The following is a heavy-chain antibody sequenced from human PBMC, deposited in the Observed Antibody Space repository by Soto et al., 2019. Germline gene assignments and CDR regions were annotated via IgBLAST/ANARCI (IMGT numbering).Heavy chain of an antibody. CDR1: GFTFSSYS. CDR3: ARDRRGKEGSGSP. Sequence: GGSLRLSCAASGFTFSSYSMNWVRQAPGKGLEWVSSISSSSSYIYYADSVKGRFTISRDNAKNSLYLQMNSLRAEDTAVYYCARDRRGKEGSGSPWGQGTLVTVSS. V-gene: IGHV3-21*01. D-gene: IGHD3-10*01. J-gene: IGHJ5*02. CDR2: ISSSSSYI.